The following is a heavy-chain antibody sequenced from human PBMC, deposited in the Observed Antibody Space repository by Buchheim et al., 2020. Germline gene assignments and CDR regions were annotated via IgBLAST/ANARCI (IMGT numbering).Heavy chain of an antibody. J-gene: IGHJ5*02. CDR2: ISYGGTT. V-gene: IGHV4-59*01. D-gene: IGHD1-14*01. CDR1: GDSLRGYY. Sequence: QVLLQESGPGLLKPSETLSLTCTVSGDSLRGYYWNWIRQPPGKGLEWIGYISYGGTTQYNPTLKSRVSITLDTSKDQFYWKMNTVTAADTAKYFCARGGQTAAAVDNWFDPWGQG. CDR3: ARGGQTAAAVDNWFDP.